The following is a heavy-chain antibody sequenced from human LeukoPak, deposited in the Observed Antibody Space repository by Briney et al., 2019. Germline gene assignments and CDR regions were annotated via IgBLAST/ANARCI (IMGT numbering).Heavy chain of an antibody. V-gene: IGHV3-21*04. CDR2: ISSSSSYI. CDR1: GFTFSSYS. Sequence: GGSLRLSCAASGFTFSSYSMNWVRQAPGKGLEWVSSISSSSSYIYYADSVKGRFTISRDNARNSLYLQMNSLRAEDTAVYYCAKGAGDSSAWYLLFDYWGQGTLVTVSS. D-gene: IGHD6-19*01. J-gene: IGHJ4*02. CDR3: AKGAGDSSAWYLLFDY.